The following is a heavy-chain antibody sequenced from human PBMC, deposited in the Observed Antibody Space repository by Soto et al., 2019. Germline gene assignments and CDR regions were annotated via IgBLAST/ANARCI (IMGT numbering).Heavy chain of an antibody. J-gene: IGHJ4*02. CDR2: IYYSGST. CDR3: ARSRLTTVVTLFDY. Sequence: SETLSLSCTVSGGSISSYYWSWIRQPPGRGLEWIGYIYYSGSTNYNPSLKSRVTISVDTSKNQFSLKLSSVTAADTAVYYCARSRLTTVVTLFDYWGQGTLVTVPQ. V-gene: IGHV4-59*01. D-gene: IGHD4-17*01. CDR1: GGSISSYY.